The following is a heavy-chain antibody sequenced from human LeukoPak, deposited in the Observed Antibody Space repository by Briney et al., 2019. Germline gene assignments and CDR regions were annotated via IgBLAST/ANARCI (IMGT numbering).Heavy chain of an antibody. D-gene: IGHD5-18*01. CDR3: ARGSRYSPYYYYCGMDV. V-gene: IGHV4-59*01. CDR2: IYYSEST. CDR1: GGSISSYY. Sequence: SETLSLTCTVSGGSISSYYWSWIRQPPGKGLEWIGYIYYSESTNYNPSLKSRVTISVDTSKNQFSLKLSSVTAADTAVYYCARGSRYSPYYYYCGMDVWGQGTTVTVSS. J-gene: IGHJ6*02.